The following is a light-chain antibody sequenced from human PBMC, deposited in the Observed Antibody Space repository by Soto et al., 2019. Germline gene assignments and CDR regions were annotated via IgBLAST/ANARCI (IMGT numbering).Light chain of an antibody. Sequence: DFQVTQSPSSLSASVGDRVTITCRASQSISKSLNWYQQKPGKAPELLIYAASTLQSGVPSRFCGSGSGTDFTLTISSLQPEDSASYYCQQSYSGLVAFGQGTKVDIK. CDR2: AAS. CDR1: QSISKS. V-gene: IGKV1-39*01. J-gene: IGKJ1*01. CDR3: QQSYSGLVA.